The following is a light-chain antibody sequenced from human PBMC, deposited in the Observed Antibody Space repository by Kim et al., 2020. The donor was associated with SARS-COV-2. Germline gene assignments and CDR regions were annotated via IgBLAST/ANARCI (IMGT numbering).Light chain of an antibody. CDR2: EVS. CDR3: MQATQCTWT. V-gene: IGKV2D-29*01. J-gene: IGKJ1*01. CDR1: QSLVHSDGKTY. Sequence: DIVMTQTPLSLSVTPGQPASISCKSSQSLVHSDGKTYLFWYLQKPGQPPQLLIHEVSNRVSGVPDRFSGSGSGTDLTLKIRRVEAEDIGFYYCMQATQCTWTFGQGTKVDIK.